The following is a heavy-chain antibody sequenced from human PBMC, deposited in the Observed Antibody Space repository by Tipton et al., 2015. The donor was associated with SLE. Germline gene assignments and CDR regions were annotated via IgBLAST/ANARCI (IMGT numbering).Heavy chain of an antibody. D-gene: IGHD2-21*01. J-gene: IGHJ5*02. CDR2: IYYSGST. Sequence: TLSLTCTVSGGSISSSTYYWGWIRQPPGKGLEWIGSIYYSGSTYYNPSLKSRVTISVDTSKSQFSLKLNSVTAADTAVYYCVRRVADRDNWFDPWGQGTLVTVSS. CDR1: GGSISSSTYY. V-gene: IGHV4-39*01. CDR3: VRRVADRDNWFDP.